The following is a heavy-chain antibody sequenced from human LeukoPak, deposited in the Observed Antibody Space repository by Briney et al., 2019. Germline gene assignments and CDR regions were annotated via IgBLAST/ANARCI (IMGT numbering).Heavy chain of an antibody. D-gene: IGHD3-10*01. CDR2: IYTSGST. V-gene: IGHV4-4*07. J-gene: IGHJ6*03. Sequence: PSEPLSLTCTVSGGSISSYYWSWIRQPAGKGLEWIGRIYTSGSTNYNPSLKSRVTMSVDTSKNQFYLKLSSVTAADTAVYYCARVTTMVRGDNYMDVWGKGTTVTVSS. CDR1: GGSISSYY. CDR3: ARVTTMVRGDNYMDV.